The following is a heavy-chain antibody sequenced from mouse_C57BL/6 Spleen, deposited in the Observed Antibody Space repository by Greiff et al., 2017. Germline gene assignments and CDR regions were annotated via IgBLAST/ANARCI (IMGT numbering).Heavy chain of an antibody. V-gene: IGHV5-15*01. Sequence: EVKLVESGGGLVQPGGSLKLSCAASGFTFSDYGMAWVRQAPRKGPEWVAFISNLAYSIYYADNVTGRFTISRENAKNTLYLEMRSLRSEDTAMYYCARRTTVYAIDYWGQGTSVTVSS. CDR2: ISNLAYSI. CDR3: ARRTTVYAIDY. CDR1: GFTFSDYG. D-gene: IGHD2-14*01. J-gene: IGHJ4*01.